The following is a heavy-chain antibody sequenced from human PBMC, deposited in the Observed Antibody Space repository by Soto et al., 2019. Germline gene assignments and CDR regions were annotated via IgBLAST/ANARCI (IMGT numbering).Heavy chain of an antibody. D-gene: IGHD5-18*01. CDR3: ARGRPGGYSYGYRFDS. J-gene: IGHJ4*02. CDR1: GFTFRDYS. CDR2: INHSGST. Sequence: SETLSLTCSVSGFTFRDYSMNWIRQPPGKGLEWIGEINHSGSTNYNPSLKSRVTISVDTSTNQFSLKLNSVTAADTAVYYCARGRPGGYSYGYRFDSCGQGTLVTAPQ. V-gene: IGHV4-34*01.